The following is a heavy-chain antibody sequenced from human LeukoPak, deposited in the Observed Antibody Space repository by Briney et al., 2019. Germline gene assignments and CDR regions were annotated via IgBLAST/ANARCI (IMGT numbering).Heavy chain of an antibody. J-gene: IGHJ4*02. Sequence: GGSLRLSCAASGFTFKSYDMHWVRQAAGEGPEWVSAIGTTGDTYYQGSVKGRFTISRENAKNSLYLQMNSLRAGDTAVYYCASGGRGSSWFGNWGQGTLVTVSS. V-gene: IGHV3-13*01. CDR2: IGTTGDT. D-gene: IGHD6-13*01. CDR1: GFTFKSYD. CDR3: ASGGRGSSWFGN.